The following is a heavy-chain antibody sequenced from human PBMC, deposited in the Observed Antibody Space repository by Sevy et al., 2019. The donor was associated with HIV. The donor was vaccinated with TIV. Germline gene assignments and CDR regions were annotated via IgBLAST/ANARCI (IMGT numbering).Heavy chain of an antibody. CDR1: GFTFSTYW. D-gene: IGHD6-19*01. CDR2: INQDGSEK. CDR3: ARPYSSASHGTFDF. Sequence: GGSLRLSCAASGFTFSTYWMSWVRQAPGKGLEWVANINQDGSEKYYVDSVKGRFTISRDNAKNSLYLQMNSLRAEDTAVYYCARPYSSASHGTFDFWGQGTMVTVSS. J-gene: IGHJ3*01. V-gene: IGHV3-7*01.